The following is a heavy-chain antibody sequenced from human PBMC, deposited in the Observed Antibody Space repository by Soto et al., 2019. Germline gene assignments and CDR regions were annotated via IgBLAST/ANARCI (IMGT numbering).Heavy chain of an antibody. Sequence: QVQLVQSGAEVKKPGSSVKVSCKASGGTFSSYTISWVRQAPGQGLEWMGSIIPILGIANYAQKCQGRVTITADKSTSTAYMELSSLRSEDTAVYYCARDREGSCDCSSTSCYAQLGSWFDPWGQGTLVTVSS. D-gene: IGHD2-2*01. V-gene: IGHV1-69*08. J-gene: IGHJ5*02. CDR1: GGTFSSYT. CDR2: IIPILGIA. CDR3: ARDREGSCDCSSTSCYAQLGSWFDP.